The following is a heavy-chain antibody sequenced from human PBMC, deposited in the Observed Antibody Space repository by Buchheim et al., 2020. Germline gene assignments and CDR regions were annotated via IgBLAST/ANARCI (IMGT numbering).Heavy chain of an antibody. V-gene: IGHV3-30-3*01. CDR2: LSYDGSNK. CDR1: GFTFSSYA. J-gene: IGHJ4*02. D-gene: IGHD3-22*01. Sequence: QVQLVESGGGVVQPGRSLRLSCAASGFTFSSYAMHWARQAPGKGLEWVAVLSYDGSNKYYADSVKGRFTISRDNSKKTLYLQMNSLRAEDTAVYYCARDETPGDYYDSSGYLDYWGQGTL. CDR3: ARDETPGDYYDSSGYLDY.